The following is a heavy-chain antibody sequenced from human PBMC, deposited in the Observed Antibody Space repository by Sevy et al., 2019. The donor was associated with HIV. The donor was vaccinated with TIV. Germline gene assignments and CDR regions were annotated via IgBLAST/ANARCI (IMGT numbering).Heavy chain of an antibody. CDR2: IRYDGSNK. J-gene: IGHJ4*02. V-gene: IGHV3-30*02. D-gene: IGHD6-13*01. CDR3: AKDREAAAGTLDY. Sequence: GGSLILSCAASGFTFSSYGMHWVRQAPGKGLEWVAFIRYDGSNKYYADSVKGRFTISRDNSKNTLYLQMNSLRAEDTAVYYCAKDREAAAGTLDYWGQGTLVTVSS. CDR1: GFTFSSYG.